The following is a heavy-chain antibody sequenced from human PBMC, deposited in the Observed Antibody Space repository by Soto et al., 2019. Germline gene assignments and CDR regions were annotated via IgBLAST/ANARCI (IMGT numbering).Heavy chain of an antibody. Sequence: QVQLVQSGAEVKKPGASGKVSCKASGNAFSQFYIHWMRQAPGQGLEWMGWINPNSGRTKFAQKFQGWVTMTRDTSIKTVYMELSGLKSDATAVYYCARESGGTTATLDYYYFYMDVWGKGTTVTVSS. CDR2: INPNSGRT. J-gene: IGHJ6*03. CDR1: GNAFSQFY. CDR3: ARESGGTTATLDYYYFYMDV. D-gene: IGHD4-17*01. V-gene: IGHV1-2*04.